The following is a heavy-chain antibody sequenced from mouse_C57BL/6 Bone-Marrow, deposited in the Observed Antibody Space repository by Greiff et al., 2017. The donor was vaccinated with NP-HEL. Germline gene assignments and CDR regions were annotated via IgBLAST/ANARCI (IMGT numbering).Heavy chain of an antibody. J-gene: IGHJ1*03. V-gene: IGHV1-87*01. CDR2: GQGLEWIG. CDR1: YTFSRRVH. CDR3: SEDSAVYYGVLYGSSHWYFDV. Sequence: QVQLQQSGPELARPWASVKISCQAFYTFSRRVHFAIRDTNSWMQWVKQRPGQGLEWIGAIYPGNGDTSYNQKFNGNATMTAEKSASTAYMQLSRLTSEDSAVYYGVLYGSSHWYFDVWGTGTTVTVSS. D-gene: IGHD1-1*01.